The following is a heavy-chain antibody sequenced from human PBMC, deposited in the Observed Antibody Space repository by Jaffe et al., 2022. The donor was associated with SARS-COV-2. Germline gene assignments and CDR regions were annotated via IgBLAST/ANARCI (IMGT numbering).Heavy chain of an antibody. D-gene: IGHD1-26*01. J-gene: IGHJ5*02. CDR1: GGSISSGSYY. V-gene: IGHV4-61*02. CDR3: ARGRWELLPDLDAAGGWFDP. Sequence: QVQLQESGPGLVKPSQTLSLTCTVSGGSISSGSYYWSWIRQPAGKGLEWIGRIYTSGSTNYNPSLKSRVTISVDTSKNQFSLKLSSVTAADTAVYYCARGRWELLPDLDAAGGWFDPWGQGTLVTVSS. CDR2: IYTSGST.